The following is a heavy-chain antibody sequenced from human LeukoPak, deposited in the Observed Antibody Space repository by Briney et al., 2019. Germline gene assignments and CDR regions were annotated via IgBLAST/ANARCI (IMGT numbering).Heavy chain of an antibody. CDR1: GYSFTSYW. V-gene: IGHV1-8*03. D-gene: IGHD5-24*01. CDR3: ARGRMATIKNDY. J-gene: IGHJ4*02. CDR2: MNPNSGNT. Sequence: GESLKISCKGSGYSFTSYWIGWVRQATGQGLEWMGWMNPNSGNTGYAQKFQGRVTITRNTSISTAYMELSSLRSEDTAVYYCARGRMATIKNDYWGQGTLVTVSS.